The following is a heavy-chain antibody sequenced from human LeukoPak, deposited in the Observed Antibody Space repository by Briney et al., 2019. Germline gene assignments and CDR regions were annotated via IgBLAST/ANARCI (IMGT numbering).Heavy chain of an antibody. CDR1: GVSFRGYY. J-gene: IGHJ4*02. D-gene: IGHD3-9*01. CDR3: TKTSPGVPFEL. V-gene: IGHV4-34*01. CDR2: ISHRGTT. Sequence: PSETLSLTCAVSGVSFRGYYWNWMRQPPGKGPEWIGEISHRGTTIYNAALQSRVTITLDVYKNQFSLILIFVPTADDAVFYCTKTSPGVPFELWGQGTMVTVSS.